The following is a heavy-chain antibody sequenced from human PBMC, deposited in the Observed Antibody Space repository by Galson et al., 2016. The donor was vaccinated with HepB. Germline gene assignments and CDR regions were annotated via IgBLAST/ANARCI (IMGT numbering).Heavy chain of an antibody. Sequence: SLRLSCAASGFIISDYSMHWVRQAPGKGLEYVSAIHYHGGSTFYADSVKGRFTISGDNSKDTLYFHVGSLRPEDMAVYYCVRVGSGYDYWGQGTLVTVSS. CDR2: IHYHGGST. D-gene: IGHD3-22*01. J-gene: IGHJ4*02. CDR3: VRVGSGYDY. CDR1: GFIISDYS. V-gene: IGHV3-64*02.